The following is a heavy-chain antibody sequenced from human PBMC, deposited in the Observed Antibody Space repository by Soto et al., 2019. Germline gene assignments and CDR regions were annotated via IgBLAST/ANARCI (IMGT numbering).Heavy chain of an antibody. V-gene: IGHV1-18*01. D-gene: IGHD6-19*01. Sequence: QVQLVQSGAEVKKPGASVKVSCKASGYTFTSYGIIWVRQAPGQGLEGMGWISAYNGHTKYAQKLQGRVTMTTDTSTSTAYMELRSLRSDDTAVYYCARAVAGPLFSDYWGQGTLVTVSS. J-gene: IGHJ4*02. CDR2: ISAYNGHT. CDR3: ARAVAGPLFSDY. CDR1: GYTFTSYG.